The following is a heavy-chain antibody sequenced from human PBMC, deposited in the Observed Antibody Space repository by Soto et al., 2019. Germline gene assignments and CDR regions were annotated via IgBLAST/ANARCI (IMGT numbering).Heavy chain of an antibody. Sequence: QVQLVQSGAEVKKPGSSVKVSCKASGGTFSSYAISWVRQAPGQGLEWMGRIIPILGIANYEQKFQGRVTITADKSTSTAYMELSSLRSEDTAVYYCAREGGYCSGGSCYPGASTYNYYMDVWGKGTTVTVSS. V-gene: IGHV1-69*09. CDR2: IIPILGIA. J-gene: IGHJ6*03. CDR1: GGTFSSYA. D-gene: IGHD2-15*01. CDR3: AREGGYCSGGSCYPGASTYNYYMDV.